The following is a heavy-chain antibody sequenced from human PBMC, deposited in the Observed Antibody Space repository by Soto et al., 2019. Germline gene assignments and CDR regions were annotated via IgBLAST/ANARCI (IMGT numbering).Heavy chain of an antibody. CDR1: GFIFDDYA. J-gene: IGHJ4*02. CDR3: AKGRPYCGGDCYSDYFDY. V-gene: IGHV3-9*01. D-gene: IGHD2-21*02. CDR2: ISWNSDDR. Sequence: GGSLRLSCAASGFIFDDYAMHWVRQVPGKCLEWVSGISWNSDDRAYADSVKGRFTISRDNAKNALYLQINSLRAEDTAVYYCAKGRPYCGGDCYSDYFDYWGQGTLGTVSS.